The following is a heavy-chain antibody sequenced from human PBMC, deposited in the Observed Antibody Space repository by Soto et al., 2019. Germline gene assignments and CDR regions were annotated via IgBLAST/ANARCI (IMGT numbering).Heavy chain of an antibody. V-gene: IGHV4-34*01. CDR1: GGSFSGYY. D-gene: IGHD3-3*01. CDR3: ARGLRFLEWLPRSPFDY. CDR2: INHSGST. J-gene: IGHJ4*02. Sequence: PSETLSLTCAVYGGSFSGYYWSWIRQPPGKGLEWIGEINHSGSTNYNPSLKRRVTISVDTSKNQFSLKLSSVTAADTAVYYCARGLRFLEWLPRSPFDYWGQGTLVTVSS.